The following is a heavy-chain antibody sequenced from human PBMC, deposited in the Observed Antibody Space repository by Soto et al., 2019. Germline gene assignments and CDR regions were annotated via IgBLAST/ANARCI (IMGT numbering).Heavy chain of an antibody. J-gene: IGHJ4*02. V-gene: IGHV3-74*01. CDR2: ISDDGSTA. D-gene: IGHD1-1*01. CDR3: ARGPRVSSTGTGAH. CDR1: GFTFSAYW. Sequence: GESLKISCAVSGFTFSAYWMHWVRQVPGKGLTWVSRISDDGSTATYADSVKGRFVISRDNAKNSLYLEMNTLRADDSGLYYCARGPRVSSTGTGAHWGRGTLVTISS.